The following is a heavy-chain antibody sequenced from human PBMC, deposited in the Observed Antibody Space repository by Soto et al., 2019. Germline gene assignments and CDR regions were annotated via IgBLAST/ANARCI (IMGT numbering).Heavy chain of an antibody. CDR3: ARGSYDSSGYPKNPNDY. CDR2: IYSRGST. CDR1: GGAISGYY. V-gene: IGHV4-4*07. J-gene: IGHJ4*02. D-gene: IGHD3-22*01. Sequence: SETLSLTCTVTGGAISGYYWTWIRQSDGEGLEWIGRIYSRGSTNYSPSFQGHVTISADKSISTAYLQWSSLKASDTAMYYCARGSYDSSGYPKNPNDYWGQGTLVTVSS.